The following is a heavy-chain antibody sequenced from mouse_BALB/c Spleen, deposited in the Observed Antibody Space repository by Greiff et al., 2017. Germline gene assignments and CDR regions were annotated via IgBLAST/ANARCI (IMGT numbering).Heavy chain of an antibody. Sequence: ESGPGLVKPSQSLSLTCSVTGYSITSGYYWNWIRQFPGNKLEWMGYISYDGSNNYNPSLKNRISITRDTSKNQFFLKLNSVTTEDTATYYCARVKNYRYLYYFDYWGQGTTLTVSS. CDR2: ISYDGSN. CDR1: GYSITSGYY. CDR3: ARVKNYRYLYYFDY. D-gene: IGHD2-14*01. V-gene: IGHV3-6*02. J-gene: IGHJ2*01.